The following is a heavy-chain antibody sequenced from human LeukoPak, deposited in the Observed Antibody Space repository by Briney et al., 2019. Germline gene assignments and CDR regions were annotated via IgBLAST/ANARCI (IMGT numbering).Heavy chain of an antibody. J-gene: IGHJ5*02. D-gene: IGHD2-21*01. CDR1: GFTFTNYW. CDR3: ARDLWWLDL. Sequence: PGGSLRLSCAASGFTFTNYWMTWVRQAPGKGLEWVANIKQHGSEKYYADSVKGRFTISRDNAKNSLYLQMNSLRAEDTAVYYCARDLWWLDLWGQGTLVTVSS. V-gene: IGHV3-7*01. CDR2: IKQHGSEK.